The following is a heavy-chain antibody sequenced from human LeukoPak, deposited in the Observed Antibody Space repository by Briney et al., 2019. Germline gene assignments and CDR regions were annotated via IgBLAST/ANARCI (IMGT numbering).Heavy chain of an antibody. V-gene: IGHV3-33*01. Sequence: GKSLRLSCAASGFTFNTYAIHWVRQAPGKGLEWVAVIWYDGSNKYYADSVRGRFTISRDNSKNTLYLQMNSLRAEDTAVYYCARDSVRVTPYYYYGMDVWGQGTTVTVSS. D-gene: IGHD2-21*02. CDR3: ARDSVRVTPYYYYGMDV. J-gene: IGHJ6*02. CDR2: IWYDGSNK. CDR1: GFTFNTYA.